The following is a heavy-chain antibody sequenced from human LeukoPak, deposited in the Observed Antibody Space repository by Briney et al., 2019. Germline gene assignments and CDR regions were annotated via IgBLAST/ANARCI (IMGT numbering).Heavy chain of an antibody. V-gene: IGHV4-4*07. CDR1: GGSMSSYY. CDR2: MYTGGDT. D-gene: IGHD6-6*01. Sequence: PSETLSLTCTVSGGSMSSYYWTWIRQPAGKGLEWIGRMYTGGDTNYNPSLKSRVTSSVDTSKNQFSLMLSSVTAADTAVYYCARRSSSSRWFDPWGQGTLVTVSS. J-gene: IGHJ5*02. CDR3: ARRSSSSRWFDP.